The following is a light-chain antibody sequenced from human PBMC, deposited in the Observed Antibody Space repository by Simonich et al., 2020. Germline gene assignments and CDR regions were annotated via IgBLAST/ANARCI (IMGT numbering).Light chain of an antibody. CDR1: SLRSYY. J-gene: IGLJ2*01. CDR2: GKN. CDR3: NSRDSSSNSVV. Sequence: SSELTQDPAVSVALGPTVRITCQGDSLRSYYASWYQQKPGQAPVLVIYGKNNRPSGIPDRFSVSSSGNTASLTITGAQAEDEADYYCNSRDSSSNSVVFGGGTKLTVL. V-gene: IGLV3-19*01.